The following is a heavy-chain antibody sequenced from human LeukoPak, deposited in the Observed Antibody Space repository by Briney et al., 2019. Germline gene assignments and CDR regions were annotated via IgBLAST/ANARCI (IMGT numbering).Heavy chain of an antibody. D-gene: IGHD3-22*01. Sequence: SVKVSCKASGGTIINYAINWVRHAPGQGLEWMGRIIPIFHRTNYAQKFQGRLTITTDESTRTVDMELSRLRSEDTAEYYCARDIPGSSGYFNDAFDIWGQGTMVTVSS. CDR1: GGTIINYA. CDR3: ARDIPGSSGYFNDAFDI. J-gene: IGHJ3*02. V-gene: IGHV1-69*05. CDR2: IIPIFHRT.